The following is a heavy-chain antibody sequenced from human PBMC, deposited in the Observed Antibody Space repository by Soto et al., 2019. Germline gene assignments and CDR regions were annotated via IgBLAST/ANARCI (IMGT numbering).Heavy chain of an antibody. CDR1: GFSLSNAGLG. CDR3: VSTYNTSWYWFDP. J-gene: IGHJ5*02. Sequence: QVTVKESGPVLVKPTETLTLTCTVSGFSLSNAGLGVSWIRQPPGKALEWLAHIFSNDEKSYSTSLKSRLTISKDSSKSQVVLTMTNIDPVDTATYLCVSTYNTSWYWFDPWGQGSLVTVSS. CDR2: IFSNDEK. D-gene: IGHD6-13*01. V-gene: IGHV2-26*04.